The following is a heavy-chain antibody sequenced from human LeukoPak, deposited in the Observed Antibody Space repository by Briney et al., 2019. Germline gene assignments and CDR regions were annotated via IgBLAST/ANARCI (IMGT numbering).Heavy chain of an antibody. J-gene: IGHJ4*02. CDR3: ARHSSGYLYYFDY. Sequence: PSETLSLTCSVSGASISSGSNYWGWIRQPPGKTLEWIGSIYSSGSTYYNPSLKSRVIIIIDTPKNHFSLTLSSVTAADTAVYYCARHSSGYLYYFDYWGQGTLVTVSS. V-gene: IGHV4-39*07. D-gene: IGHD3-22*01. CDR2: IYSSGST. CDR1: GASISSGSNY.